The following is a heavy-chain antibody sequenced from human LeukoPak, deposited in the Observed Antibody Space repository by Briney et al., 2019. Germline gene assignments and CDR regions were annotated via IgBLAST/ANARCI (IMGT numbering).Heavy chain of an antibody. V-gene: IGHV1-69*05. CDR2: IIPILGTA. CDR3: VAICSSTSCYYYFDY. CDR1: GGTSSSYA. D-gene: IGHD2-2*01. J-gene: IGHJ4*02. Sequence: GASVKVSCKASGGTSSSYAISWVRQAPGQGLEWMGGIIPILGTANYAQKFQGRVTITTDESTSTAYMELSSLRSEDTAVYYCVAICSSTSCYYYFDYWGQGTLVTVSS.